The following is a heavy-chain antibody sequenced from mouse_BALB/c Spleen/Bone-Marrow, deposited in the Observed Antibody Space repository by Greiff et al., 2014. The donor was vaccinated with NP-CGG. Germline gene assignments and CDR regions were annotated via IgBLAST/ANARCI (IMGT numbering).Heavy chain of an antibody. V-gene: IGHV14-3*02. CDR3: AVYDYEGFAY. Sequence: VQLQQSGAELVKPGASVKLSCTASGFNIKDSYMHWVKQRPEQGLEWIGRIDPANGNTKYDPKFQGKATITADTSSNTAYLQLSSLTSEDTAVYYCAVYDYEGFAYWGQGTLVTVSA. D-gene: IGHD2-4*01. J-gene: IGHJ3*01. CDR2: IDPANGNT. CDR1: GFNIKDSY.